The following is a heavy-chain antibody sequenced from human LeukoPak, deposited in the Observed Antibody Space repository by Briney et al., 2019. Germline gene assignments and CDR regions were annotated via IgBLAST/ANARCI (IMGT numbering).Heavy chain of an antibody. CDR3: ARAGVWDYSDSSGYHNAAFDI. CDR2: INPSSGGT. Sequence: GASVKVSCKASGYTFTGYYIHWVRQAPGQGLEWMGWINPSSGGTNYAQKVQGRVTVTRDTSISTAYMDLSRLRADDTAVYYCARAGVWDYSDSSGYHNAAFDIWGQGTMVTVSS. CDR1: GYTFTGYY. J-gene: IGHJ3*02. V-gene: IGHV1-2*02. D-gene: IGHD3-22*01.